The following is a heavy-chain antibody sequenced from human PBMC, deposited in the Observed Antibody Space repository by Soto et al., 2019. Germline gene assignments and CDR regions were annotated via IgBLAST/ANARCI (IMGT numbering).Heavy chain of an antibody. CDR2: TYYRSKWYN. CDR3: ARGEQYSGRIFDY. V-gene: IGHV6-1*01. Sequence: PXQXLSLTCGISGDXVSSNSGAWNWLRQSPSRGLEWLGRTYYRSKWYNDYAVSVESRITINPDTSKKHFSLQLNFVTPEDTDVYFCARGEQYSGRIFDYWGQGTLGTVS. D-gene: IGHD1-26*01. CDR1: GDXVSSNSGA. J-gene: IGHJ4*02.